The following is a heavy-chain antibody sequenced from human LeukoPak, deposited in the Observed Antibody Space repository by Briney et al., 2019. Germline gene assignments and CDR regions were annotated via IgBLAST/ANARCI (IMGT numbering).Heavy chain of an antibody. J-gene: IGHJ6*02. CDR2: IYTSGST. Sequence: SETLSLTCTVSGGSISSYYWSWIRQPPGKGLEWIGYIYTSGSTNYNPSLKSRVTISVDTSKNQFSLKLSSVTAADTAVYYCARHEFGYSSGWYSGVRQYYYYGMDVWGQGTTVTVSS. V-gene: IGHV4-4*09. D-gene: IGHD6-19*01. CDR3: ARHEFGYSSGWYSGVRQYYYYGMDV. CDR1: GGSISSYY.